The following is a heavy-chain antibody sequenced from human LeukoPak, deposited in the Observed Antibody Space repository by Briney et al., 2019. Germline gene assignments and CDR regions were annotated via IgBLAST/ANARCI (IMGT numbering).Heavy chain of an antibody. CDR1: GGSISSYY. CDR3: ASGAVADSNDY. D-gene: IGHD6-19*01. CDR2: IYYSGST. Sequence: SETLSLACTVSGGSISSYYWSWIRQPPGKGLGWIGYIYYSGSTNYNPSLKSRVTISVDTSKNQFSLKLSSVTAADTAVYYCASGAVADSNDYWGQGTLVTVSS. V-gene: IGHV4-59*01. J-gene: IGHJ4*02.